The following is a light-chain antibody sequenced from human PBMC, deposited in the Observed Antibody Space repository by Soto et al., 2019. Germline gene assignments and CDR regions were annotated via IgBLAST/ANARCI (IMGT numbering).Light chain of an antibody. CDR1: SSDIGGYDF. CDR2: EVT. CDR3: SSFTSRDTLV. Sequence: QSALTQPASVSGSPGQSITISCTGTSSDIGGYDFVSWYLQHPAKAPRLIISEVTNRPSGVSNRFSGSKSGNTASLTISGLQVEDEADYFCSSFTSRDTLVFGGGTKLTVL. V-gene: IGLV2-14*01. J-gene: IGLJ3*02.